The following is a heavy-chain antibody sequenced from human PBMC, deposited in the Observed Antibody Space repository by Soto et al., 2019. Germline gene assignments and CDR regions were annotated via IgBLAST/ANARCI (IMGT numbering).Heavy chain of an antibody. D-gene: IGHD5-18*01. CDR1: GFSHSTPEMR. J-gene: IGHJ4*02. CDR3: ARSAGYNFGYVDF. Sequence: SGPTLVNPTQTLTLTCTFSGFSHSTPEMRVTWIRQPPGKALEWLARIDWDDDKFCSTSLKTRLTISKDTSKNQVVLTMTNMVPVDTATYYCARSAGYNFGYVDFWGQGXLVTVSS. CDR2: IDWDDDK. V-gene: IGHV2-70*04.